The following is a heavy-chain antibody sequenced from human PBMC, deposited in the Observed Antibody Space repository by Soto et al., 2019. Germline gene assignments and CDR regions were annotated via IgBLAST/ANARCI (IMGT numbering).Heavy chain of an antibody. CDR2: INHSGRV. Sequence: PSATRSLTCSVYGGSFGGHSWTWILQSPGKGLEWIGDINHSGRVNYSPSLKSRVTISLDTSKNQFSLTLSAVTAADTAMYYCSTRAYDTNGYYRFDPWGQGTLVTVSS. CDR3: STRAYDTNGYYRFDP. CDR1: GGSFGGHS. V-gene: IGHV4-34*01. D-gene: IGHD3-22*01. J-gene: IGHJ5*01.